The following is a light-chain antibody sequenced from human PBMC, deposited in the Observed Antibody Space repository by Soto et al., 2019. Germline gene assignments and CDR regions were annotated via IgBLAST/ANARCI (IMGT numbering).Light chain of an antibody. CDR2: AAS. CDR3: QKYDSLPFT. J-gene: IGKJ3*01. V-gene: IGKV1-27*01. CDR1: QDISSY. Sequence: DIQMTQSPSSLSASVGDSVTITCRASQDISSYLAWFQQRPGKPPKLLIYAASTLESGVPSRFSGGRSGTDFTLSISSLQPEDVATCYCQKYDSLPFTFGPGTKVDIK.